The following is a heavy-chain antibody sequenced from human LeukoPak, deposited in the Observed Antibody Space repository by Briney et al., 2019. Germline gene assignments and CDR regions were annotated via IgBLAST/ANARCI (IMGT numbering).Heavy chain of an antibody. CDR2: IYYSGSA. J-gene: IGHJ4*02. CDR3: ASGDYYFDY. CDR1: GGSISGYY. V-gene: IGHV4-59*01. D-gene: IGHD4-17*01. Sequence: SETLSLTCTVSGGSISGYYWSWIRQPPGKGLEWIGYIYYSGSANYNPSLKSRVTISVDTSKNQFSLKLSSVTAADTAVYYCASGDYYFDYWGQGTLVTVSS.